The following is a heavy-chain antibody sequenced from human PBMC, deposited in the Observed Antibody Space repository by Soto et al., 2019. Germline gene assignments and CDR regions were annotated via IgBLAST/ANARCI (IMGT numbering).Heavy chain of an antibody. CDR3: AKEMEWSYYYHGMDV. CDR2: ISSSSSYI. CDR1: GFTFSSYS. D-gene: IGHD2-8*01. Sequence: GGSLRLSCAASGFTFSSYSMNWVRQAPGKGLEWVSSISSSSSYIYYADSVKGRFTISRDNAKNSLYLQMDSLRAEDTAVYYCAKEMEWSYYYHGMDVWGQGTTVTVSS. J-gene: IGHJ6*02. V-gene: IGHV3-21*04.